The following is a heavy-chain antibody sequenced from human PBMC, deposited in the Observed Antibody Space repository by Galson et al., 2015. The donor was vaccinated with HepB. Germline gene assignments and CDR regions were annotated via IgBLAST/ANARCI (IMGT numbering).Heavy chain of an antibody. V-gene: IGHV3-73*01. Sequence: SLRLSCAASGFTFSGSAIHWVRQASGKGLEWVGRIRSKASGHAAAYDASLKGRFTISRDDSKNTAYLHMNSLKTEDTAGYYCARLGDLSGYSSLWGQGTLVTVSS. J-gene: IGHJ4*02. CDR1: GFTFSGSA. CDR2: IRSKASGHAA. CDR3: ARLGDLSGYSSL. D-gene: IGHD2-15*01.